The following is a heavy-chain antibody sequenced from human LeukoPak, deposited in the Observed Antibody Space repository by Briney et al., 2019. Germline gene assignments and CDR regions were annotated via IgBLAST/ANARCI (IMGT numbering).Heavy chain of an antibody. CDR2: ISGSGGRT. J-gene: IGHJ1*01. CDR1: GFSFSSYA. Sequence: GGSLRLSCAGSGFSFSSYATNWVRQAPGKGLEWVSGISGSGGRTDYADPVKGRFTISRDNSKNTLYLQMNSLRAEDTAVYYCAKFTTVNMYFHHWGQGTLVTVSS. V-gene: IGHV3-23*01. D-gene: IGHD4-11*01. CDR3: AKFTTVNMYFHH.